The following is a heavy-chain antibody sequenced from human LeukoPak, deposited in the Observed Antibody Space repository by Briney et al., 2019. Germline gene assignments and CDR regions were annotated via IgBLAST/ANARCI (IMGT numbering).Heavy chain of an antibody. CDR3: AKVLRYFDWSWRFDP. CDR2: ISDGGGDT. D-gene: IGHD3-9*01. J-gene: IGHJ5*02. V-gene: IGHV3-23*01. Sequence: GGSLRLSCAVSGFTFNTFAMTWVRQAPGKGLEWVSLISDGGGDTYYADSVKGRFTISRDNSKNTLYLQMNSLRAEDTALYYCAKVLRYFDWSWRFDPWGRGTLVTVSS. CDR1: GFTFNTFA.